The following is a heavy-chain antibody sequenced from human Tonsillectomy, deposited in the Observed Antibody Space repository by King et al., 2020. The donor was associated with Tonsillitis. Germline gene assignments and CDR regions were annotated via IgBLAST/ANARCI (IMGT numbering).Heavy chain of an antibody. CDR3: TTDRGIAVRPIFDS. J-gene: IGHJ4*02. Sequence: VQLVESGGDLVKPGGSLRLSCAASGFTFSNAWMSWARQASGKGLEWVGRIKSKSAGGTTDYAAPVKGRFTISRDYSKNTLYLQMNRLETEDTAVYYCTTDRGIAVRPIFDSWGQGTLVTVSS. CDR2: IKSKSAGGTT. D-gene: IGHD6-6*01. V-gene: IGHV3-15*01. CDR1: GFTFSNAW.